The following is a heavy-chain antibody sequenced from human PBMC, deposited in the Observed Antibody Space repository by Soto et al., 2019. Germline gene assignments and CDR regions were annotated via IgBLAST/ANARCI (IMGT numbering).Heavy chain of an antibody. CDR1: GYTFTNYA. Sequence: VKVSCKASGYTFTNYAMHWVRQAPGQRLEWMGWIIAGNGNTKYSQKFQGRVTTTRDTSASTAYMELRSLRSADTAVYYCAREGYCSSTSCFDYWGQGTLVTVSS. CDR3: AREGYCSSTSCFDY. V-gene: IGHV1-3*01. CDR2: IIAGNGNT. D-gene: IGHD2-2*01. J-gene: IGHJ4*02.